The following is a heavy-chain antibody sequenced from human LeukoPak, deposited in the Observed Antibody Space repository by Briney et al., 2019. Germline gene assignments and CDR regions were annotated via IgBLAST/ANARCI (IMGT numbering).Heavy chain of an antibody. CDR1: GYTFTSYA. D-gene: IGHD3-22*01. CDR2: INAGNGNT. Sequence: ASVKVSCKASGYTFTSYAMHWVRQAPGQRLEWMGWINAGNGNTKYSQKFQGRVTITRDTSASTAYMELSSLRSEDTAVYYCARQTYYYDSTGYPHWYFDLWGCGTLVTVSS. V-gene: IGHV1-3*01. J-gene: IGHJ2*01. CDR3: ARQTYYYDSTGYPHWYFDL.